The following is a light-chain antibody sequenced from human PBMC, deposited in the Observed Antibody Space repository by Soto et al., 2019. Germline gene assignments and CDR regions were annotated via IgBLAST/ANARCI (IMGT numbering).Light chain of an antibody. J-gene: IGKJ1*01. V-gene: IGKV3-15*01. CDR3: QQYNYWPRT. CDR2: GAS. Sequence: EIVLSQSPGTLSLSPGERATLSFRASQSVSSSYLAWYQQKRGQAPRLLIYGASTRATGIPARFSGSGSGTEFTLSISSLQSEDFAVYYCQQYNYWPRTFGQGSKVDI. CDR1: QSVSSSY.